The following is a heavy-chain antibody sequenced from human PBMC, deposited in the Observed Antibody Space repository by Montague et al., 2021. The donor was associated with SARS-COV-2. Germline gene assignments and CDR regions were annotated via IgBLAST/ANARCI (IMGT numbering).Heavy chain of an antibody. Sequence: SLRLSCAASGFTFSNIWMSWVRQAPGKGLEWVANIKPDESEKNYVDSVKGRFSISRDNSKNTLYLQMNSLRAEDTAVYYCAKDHVPGDGRLLLDFWGQGTLVTVSS. CDR2: IKPDESEK. V-gene: IGHV3-7*03. CDR3: AKDHVPGDGRLLLDF. CDR1: GFTFSNIW. D-gene: IGHD3-10*02. J-gene: IGHJ4*02.